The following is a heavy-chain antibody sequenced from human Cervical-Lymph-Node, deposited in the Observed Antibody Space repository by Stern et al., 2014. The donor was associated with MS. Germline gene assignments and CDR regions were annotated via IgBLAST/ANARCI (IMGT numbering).Heavy chain of an antibody. CDR2: IIPILGLP. D-gene: IGHD2-15*01. CDR1: GGTFSSYA. CDR3: ARGVVSNRAAATLHNLFDP. J-gene: IGHJ5*02. Sequence: QVQLGQSGAEVKKPGSSVNVSCMTSGGTFSSYAITWMRQAPGQGLEWMGRIIPILGLPYYAQKFQGRVTITADTSTNTAYMGLSSLTSEDTAVYYCARGVVSNRAAATLHNLFDPWGQGTLVTVSS. V-gene: IGHV1-69*09.